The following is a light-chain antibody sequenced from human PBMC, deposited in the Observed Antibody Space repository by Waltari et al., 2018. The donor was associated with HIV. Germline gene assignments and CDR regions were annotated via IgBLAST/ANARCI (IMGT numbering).Light chain of an antibody. CDR2: RDN. Sequence: QSVLTQPPSASGTPGQRVIVSCSGSSFNIGRNFVSWYQQLPGTAPKVLIFRDNQRHSGVPDRFSGSKSGASASLAISGLRSEDEADYYCAAWDDSLSGSYVFGPGTKVTVL. V-gene: IGLV1-47*01. J-gene: IGLJ1*01. CDR1: SFNIGRNF. CDR3: AAWDDSLSGSYV.